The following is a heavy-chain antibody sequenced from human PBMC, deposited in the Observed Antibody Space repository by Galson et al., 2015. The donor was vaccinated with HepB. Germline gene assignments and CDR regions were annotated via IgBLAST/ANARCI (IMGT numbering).Heavy chain of an antibody. CDR3: ARLPVWEPYYYYYGMDV. D-gene: IGHD1-26*01. CDR1: GFTFSSYA. Sequence: SLRLSCAASGFTFSSYAMSWVRQAPGKGLEWVSSISSSSSYIYYADSVKGRFTISRDNAKNSLYLQMNSLRAEDTAVYYCARLPVWEPYYYYYGMDVWGQGTTVTVSS. V-gene: IGHV3-21*01. J-gene: IGHJ6*02. CDR2: ISSSSSYI.